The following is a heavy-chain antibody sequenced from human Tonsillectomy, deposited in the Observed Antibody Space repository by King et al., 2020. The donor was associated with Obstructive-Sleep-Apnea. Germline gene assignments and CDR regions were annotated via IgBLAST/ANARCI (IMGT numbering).Heavy chain of an antibody. CDR1: GYTFTSYD. CDR3: AGVGRYGDYFDY. J-gene: IGHJ4*02. Sequence: QLVQSGAEVKKPGASVKVSCKASGYTFTSYDVNWVRQSTGQGLAWMGWMNHNSVNTGYEQKVQGRVTMTRNTSISTAYMELSSLGSEDTAVYYCAGVGRYGDYFDYWGQGTLVTVSS. D-gene: IGHD4-17*01. CDR2: MNHNSVNT. V-gene: IGHV1-8*01.